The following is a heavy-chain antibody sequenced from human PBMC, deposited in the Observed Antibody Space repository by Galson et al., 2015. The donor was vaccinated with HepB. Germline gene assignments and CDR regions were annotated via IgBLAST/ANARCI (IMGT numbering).Heavy chain of an antibody. CDR3: ARTTDIVDGMDV. V-gene: IGHV1-3*01. J-gene: IGHJ6*02. CDR1: GYTFTSYA. D-gene: IGHD2-15*01. CDR2: INAGNGNT. Sequence: SVKVSCKASGYTFTSYAMHWVRQAPGQRLEWMGWINAGNGNTKYSQKFQGRVTITRDTSASTAYMELSSLRSEDTAVYYCARTTDIVDGMDVWGQGTTVTVSS.